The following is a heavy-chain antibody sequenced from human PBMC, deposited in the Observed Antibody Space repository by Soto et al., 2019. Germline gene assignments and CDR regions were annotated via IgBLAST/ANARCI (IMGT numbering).Heavy chain of an antibody. V-gene: IGHV4-4*07. Sequence: KHSETLSLTCAVSGASISGFYWSWIRKSAGKGLEWIGRIYATGTTDHNPSLKSRVMMSVDTSKKQFSLKLRSVTAADTAVYFCVRDGTKTLRDWFDPWGQGISVTVSS. CDR3: VRDGTKTLRDWFDP. D-gene: IGHD1-1*01. CDR1: GASISGFY. J-gene: IGHJ5*02. CDR2: IYATGTT.